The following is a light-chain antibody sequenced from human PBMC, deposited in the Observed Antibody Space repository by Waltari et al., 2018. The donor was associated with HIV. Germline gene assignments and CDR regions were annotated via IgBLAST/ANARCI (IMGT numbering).Light chain of an antibody. CDR1: SSDVGRYNY. J-gene: IGLJ1*01. Sequence: QSALTQPRSVSGSPGQSVTISCTGTSSDVGRYNYVSWYQHHPGKAPKLMIYDVSKRPSGVPERFSGSKSGNTASLTISGLQAEDEAAYYCCSYAGSYPSVFGAGTEVTVL. CDR3: CSYAGSYPSV. CDR2: DVS. V-gene: IGLV2-11*01.